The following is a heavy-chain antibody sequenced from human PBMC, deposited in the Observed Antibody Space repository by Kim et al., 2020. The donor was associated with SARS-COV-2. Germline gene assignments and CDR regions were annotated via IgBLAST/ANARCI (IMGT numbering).Heavy chain of an antibody. D-gene: IGHD3-10*01. Sequence: ASVKVSCKVFGYSLTELSMHWVRQAPGKGLEWVGGLDPEDGDTIYAQKLKGRVTMTEDTDANTAYMELSSLRPEDTAVYFCISGAEGSYMDFDNWVQGTL. CDR2: LDPEDGDT. CDR3: ISGAEGSYMDFDN. V-gene: IGHV1-24*01. CDR1: GYSLTELS. J-gene: IGHJ4*02.